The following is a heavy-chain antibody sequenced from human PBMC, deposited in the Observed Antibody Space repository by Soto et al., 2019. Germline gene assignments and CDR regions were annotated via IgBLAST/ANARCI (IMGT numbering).Heavy chain of an antibody. Sequence: GSLRLSCAASGFTFSSYAMSWVRQAPGKGLEWVSVISDSGGSTYYADSVKGRFTISRDNSKNTLYLQMNSLRAEDTAVYYCANQLTGVPSGAFDIWGQGTMVTVSS. D-gene: IGHD7-27*01. CDR3: ANQLTGVPSGAFDI. CDR2: ISDSGGST. J-gene: IGHJ3*02. CDR1: GFTFSSYA. V-gene: IGHV3-23*01.